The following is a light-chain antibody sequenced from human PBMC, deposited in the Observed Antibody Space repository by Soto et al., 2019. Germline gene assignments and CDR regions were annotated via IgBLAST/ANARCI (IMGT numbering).Light chain of an antibody. CDR3: KQFGY. V-gene: IGKV3-20*01. Sequence: EIVLTQSPGALSLSPGERAILSCRASQSLSSNYLAWYQQKPGQAPRLLIYATSSRATGIPDRFSASGSGTDCTLAISRLEPEDSAVYYGKQFGYFGGGTKVEIK. CDR2: ATS. CDR1: QSLSSNY. J-gene: IGKJ4*01.